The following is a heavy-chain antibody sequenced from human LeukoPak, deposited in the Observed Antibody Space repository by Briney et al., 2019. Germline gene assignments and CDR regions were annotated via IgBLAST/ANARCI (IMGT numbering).Heavy chain of an antibody. D-gene: IGHD2-2*02. Sequence: SVKVSCKASGGTFSSYAISWVRQAPGQGLEWMGGIIPIFGTANYAQKFQGRVTITTDESTSTAYMELSSLRSEDTAVYYCARGGYCSSTSCYNSWFDPWGQGTLVTVSS. CDR2: IIPIFGTA. V-gene: IGHV1-69*05. CDR3: ARGGYCSSTSCYNSWFDP. J-gene: IGHJ5*02. CDR1: GGTFSSYA.